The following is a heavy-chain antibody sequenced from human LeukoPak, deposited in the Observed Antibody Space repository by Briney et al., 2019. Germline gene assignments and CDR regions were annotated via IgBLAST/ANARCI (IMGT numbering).Heavy chain of an antibody. D-gene: IGHD3/OR15-3a*01. Sequence: SSETLTLTCTVSGGSMSSYYWSWVRQPPGKGLEWVGNIHHSGSTNYHSSLKSRVTMSIDTSKNLFSLYLSSVTAADTAVYYCAGWVWTVSRVEYFENGGQGTLVTVSS. CDR3: AGWVWTVSRVEYFEN. V-gene: IGHV4-59*12. CDR1: GGSMSSYY. CDR2: IHHSGST. J-gene: IGHJ1*01.